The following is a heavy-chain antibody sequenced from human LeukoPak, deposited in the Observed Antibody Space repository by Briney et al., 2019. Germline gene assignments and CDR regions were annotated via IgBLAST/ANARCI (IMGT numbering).Heavy chain of an antibody. CDR1: GGSISSSSYY. Sequence: PSETLSLTCTVSGGSISSSSYYWGWIRQPPGTGLEWIGSIYYSGSTYYNPSLKSRVTISVDTSKNQFSLKLSSVTAADTAVYYCARSQLTLYYFDYWGQGTLVTVSS. J-gene: IGHJ4*02. D-gene: IGHD1-1*01. CDR2: IYYSGST. CDR3: ARSQLTLYYFDY. V-gene: IGHV4-39*01.